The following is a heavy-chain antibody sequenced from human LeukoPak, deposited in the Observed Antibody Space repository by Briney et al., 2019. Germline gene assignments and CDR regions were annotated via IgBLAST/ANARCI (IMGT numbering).Heavy chain of an antibody. J-gene: IGHJ3*02. Sequence: GGSLRLSCAASGFTFSSYSMNWVRQAPGKGLEWVSYISSSSSTIYYADSVKGRFTISRDNAKNSLYLQMNSLRAEDTAVYYCARDEYNWNVDAFDIWGQGTMVTVSS. CDR2: ISSSSSTI. V-gene: IGHV3-48*04. D-gene: IGHD1-20*01. CDR1: GFTFSSYS. CDR3: ARDEYNWNVDAFDI.